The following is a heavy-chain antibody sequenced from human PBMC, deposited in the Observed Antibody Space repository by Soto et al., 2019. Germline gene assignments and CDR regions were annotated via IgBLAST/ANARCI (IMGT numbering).Heavy chain of an antibody. V-gene: IGHV3-33*01. D-gene: IGHD6-13*01. CDR3: ARDHDLAAAGSRVGGMDV. Sequence: QVQLVESGGGVVQPGRSLRLSCAASGFTFSSYGMHWVRQAPGKGLEWVAVIWYDGSNKYYADSVKGRFTISRDNSKNTLYLQMNSLRAEDTAVYYCARDHDLAAAGSRVGGMDVWGEGTTVTVSS. CDR1: GFTFSSYG. J-gene: IGHJ6*04. CDR2: IWYDGSNK.